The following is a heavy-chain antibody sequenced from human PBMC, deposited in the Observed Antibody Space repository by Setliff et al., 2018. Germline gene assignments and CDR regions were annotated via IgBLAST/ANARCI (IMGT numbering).Heavy chain of an antibody. V-gene: IGHV3-74*01. J-gene: IGHJ4*02. Sequence: PGGSLRLSCTASGFTFSNYWMHWVRQAPGKGLIWVSRITRDGSETSYADSVKGRFTVSRDNAENTLYLQMNSLRADDTAVYYCARETAVAGQYFDYCGQGTLVTVSS. CDR1: GFTFSNYW. CDR2: ITRDGSET. CDR3: ARETAVAGQYFDY. D-gene: IGHD6-19*01.